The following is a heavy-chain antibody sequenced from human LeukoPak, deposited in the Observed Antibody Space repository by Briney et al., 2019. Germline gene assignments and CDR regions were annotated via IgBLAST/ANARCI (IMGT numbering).Heavy chain of an antibody. CDR1: GFTFSSYG. V-gene: IGHV3-33*01. J-gene: IGHJ4*02. CDR3: ARDRDPVVPGVFDY. Sequence: PGGSLRLSCAASGFTFSSYGMHWVRQAPGKGLEWVAVIWYDGSNKYYADSVKGRFTISRDNSKNTLYLQMNSLRAEDTAVYYCARDRDPVVPGVFDYWGQGTLVTVSS. CDR2: IWYDGSNK. D-gene: IGHD2-15*01.